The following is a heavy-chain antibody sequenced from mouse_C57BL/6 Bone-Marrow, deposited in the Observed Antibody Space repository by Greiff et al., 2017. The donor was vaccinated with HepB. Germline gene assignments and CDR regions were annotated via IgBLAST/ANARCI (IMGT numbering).Heavy chain of an antibody. Sequence: EVQVVESGPGLVKPSQSLSLTCSVTGYSITSGYYWNWIRQFPGNKLEWMGYISYDGSNNYNPSLKNRISITRDTSKNQFFLKLNSVTTEDTATYYCARGDYYDAYFDYWGQGTTLTVSS. CDR2: ISYDGSN. CDR3: ARGDYYDAYFDY. CDR1: GYSITSGYY. D-gene: IGHD2-4*01. V-gene: IGHV3-6*01. J-gene: IGHJ2*01.